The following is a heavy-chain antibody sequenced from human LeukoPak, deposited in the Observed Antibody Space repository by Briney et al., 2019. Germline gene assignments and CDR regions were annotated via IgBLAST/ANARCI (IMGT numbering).Heavy chain of an antibody. CDR2: VSASGGNT. Sequence: GGSLRLSCAASGFTFSSYAMSWVRQAPGKGLERVSAVSASGGNTYYADSVKGRFTISRDNSKNTLYLQVNSLRAEDTAVYYCGKGLYHDYSGIGDYWGQGALVTVSS. J-gene: IGHJ4*02. V-gene: IGHV3-23*01. CDR1: GFTFSSYA. CDR3: GKGLYHDYSGIGDY. D-gene: IGHD3-22*01.